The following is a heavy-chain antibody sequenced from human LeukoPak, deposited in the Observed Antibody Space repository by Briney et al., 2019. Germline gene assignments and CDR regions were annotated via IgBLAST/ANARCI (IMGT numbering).Heavy chain of an antibody. CDR1: GFTFSTYS. CDR3: ATYRQVLLPFES. Sequence: GGFLRLSCAASGFTFSTYSMIWVRQPPGKGLEWVSSIFPSGGEIHYADSVRGRFTISIDNSKSTLSLQMNSLRAEDTAIYYCATYRQVLLPFESWGQGTLVTVSS. CDR2: IFPSGGEI. D-gene: IGHD2-8*02. V-gene: IGHV3-23*01. J-gene: IGHJ4*02.